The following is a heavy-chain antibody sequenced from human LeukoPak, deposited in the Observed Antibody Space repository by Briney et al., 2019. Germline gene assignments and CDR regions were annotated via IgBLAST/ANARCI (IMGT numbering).Heavy chain of an antibody. Sequence: PGGSLRLSCAASGFTFSSYEMNWVRQGPGKGLEWVSYISSSGSTIYYADSVKGRFTISRDNAKNSLYLQMNSLRAEDTAVYYCASLLPHYDYVWGSPYGMDVWGQGTTVTVSS. J-gene: IGHJ6*02. D-gene: IGHD3-16*01. CDR1: GFTFSSYE. CDR3: ASLLPHYDYVWGSPYGMDV. V-gene: IGHV3-48*03. CDR2: ISSSGSTI.